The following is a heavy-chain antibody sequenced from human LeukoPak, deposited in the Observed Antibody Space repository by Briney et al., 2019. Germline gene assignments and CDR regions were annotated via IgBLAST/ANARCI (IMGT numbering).Heavy chain of an antibody. V-gene: IGHV1-46*03. CDR2: INPSAGST. CDR1: GYTLTSYY. J-gene: IGHJ4*02. CDR3: ARASSSRGSYPRRGEDYFDY. Sequence: ASVKVSCTASGYTLTSYYMHWVRQAPGQGLEWMGIINPSAGSTSYAQRFQGRVTMTRDTSSSTVYMELSSLRFGDTAIYYCARASSSRGSYPRRGEDYFDYWGQGTLVTVSS. D-gene: IGHD1-26*01.